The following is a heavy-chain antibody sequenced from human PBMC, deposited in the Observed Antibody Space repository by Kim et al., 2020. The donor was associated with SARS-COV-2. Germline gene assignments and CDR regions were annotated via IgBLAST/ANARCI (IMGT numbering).Heavy chain of an antibody. Sequence: GESLKISCKGSGYSFTSYWIGWVRQMPGKGLEWMGIIYPGDSDTRYSPSFQGQVTISADKSISTAYLQWSSLKASDTAMYYCARHGYFDWAEPSNWFDPWGQGTLVTVSS. CDR2: IYPGDSDT. J-gene: IGHJ5*02. V-gene: IGHV5-51*01. CDR1: GYSFTSYW. D-gene: IGHD3-9*01. CDR3: ARHGYFDWAEPSNWFDP.